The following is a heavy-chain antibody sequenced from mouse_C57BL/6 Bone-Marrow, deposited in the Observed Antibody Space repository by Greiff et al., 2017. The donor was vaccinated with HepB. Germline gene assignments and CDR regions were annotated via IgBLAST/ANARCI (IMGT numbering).Heavy chain of an antibody. V-gene: IGHV1-26*01. CDR2: INPNNGGT. CDR1: GYTFTDYY. D-gene: IGHD1-1*01. Sequence: LQQSGPALVKPGASVKISCKASGYTFTDYYMNWVKQSHGKSLEWIGDINPNNGGTSYNQKFKGKATLTVDKSSSTAYMELRSLTSEDSAVYYYARPLLTLYFDYWGQGTTLTVSS. J-gene: IGHJ2*01. CDR3: ARPLLTLYFDY.